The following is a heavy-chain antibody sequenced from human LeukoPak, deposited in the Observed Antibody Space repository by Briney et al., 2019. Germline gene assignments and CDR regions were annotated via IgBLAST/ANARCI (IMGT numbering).Heavy chain of an antibody. J-gene: IGHJ4*02. V-gene: IGHV1-2*02. CDR3: ARGSFIGGLTMVRGVINGDY. Sequence: GASVKVSCKASGYTFTGYYMHWVRQAPGQGLEWMGWINPNSGGTNYAQKFQGRVTMTRDTSISTAYMELSRLRSDDTAVYYCARGSFIGGLTMVRGVINGDYWGQGTLVTVSS. D-gene: IGHD3-10*01. CDR2: INPNSGGT. CDR1: GYTFTGYY.